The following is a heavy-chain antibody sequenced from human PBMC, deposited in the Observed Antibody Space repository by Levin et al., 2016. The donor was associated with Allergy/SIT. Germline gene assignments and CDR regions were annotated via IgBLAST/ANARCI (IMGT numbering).Heavy chain of an antibody. CDR3: AVGIVGPKGGFDP. Sequence: WVRQAPGQGLEWMGGIIPIFGTANYAQKFQGRVTITADESTSTAYMELSSLRSEDTAVYYCAVGIVGPKGGFDPWGQGTLVTVSS. J-gene: IGHJ5*02. D-gene: IGHD1-26*01. CDR2: IIPIFGTA. V-gene: IGHV1-69*01.